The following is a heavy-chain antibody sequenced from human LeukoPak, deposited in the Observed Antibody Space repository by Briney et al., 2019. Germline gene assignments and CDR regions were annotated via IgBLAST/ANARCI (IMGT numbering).Heavy chain of an antibody. CDR3: AADSGSYYVFDY. CDR1: GYSISSGYY. J-gene: IGHJ4*02. CDR2: IYHSGST. D-gene: IGHD1-26*01. V-gene: IGHV4-38-2*02. Sequence: SETLSLTCTVSGYSISSGYYWGWIRQPPGKGLEWIGSIYHSGSTYYNPSLKSRVTISVDTSKNQFSLKLSSVTAADTAVYYCAADSGSYYVFDYWGQGTLVTVSS.